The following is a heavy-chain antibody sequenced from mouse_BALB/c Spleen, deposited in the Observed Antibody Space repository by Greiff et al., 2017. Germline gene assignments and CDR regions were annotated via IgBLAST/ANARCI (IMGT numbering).Heavy chain of an antibody. V-gene: IGHV5-17*02. Sequence: EVMLVESGGGLVQPGGSRKLSCAASGFTFSSFGMHWVRQAPEKGLEWVAYISSGSSTIYYADTVKGRFTISRDNPKNTLFLQMTSLRSEDTAMYYCARGEVTAYAMDYWGQGTLVTVSA. D-gene: IGHD2-12*01. CDR2: ISSGSSTI. CDR3: ARGEVTAYAMDY. J-gene: IGHJ3*01. CDR1: GFTFSSFG.